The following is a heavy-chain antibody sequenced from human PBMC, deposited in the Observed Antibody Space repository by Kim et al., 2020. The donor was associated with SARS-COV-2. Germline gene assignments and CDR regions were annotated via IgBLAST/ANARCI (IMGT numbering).Heavy chain of an antibody. Sequence: GGSLRLSCAASGFTFSSCAIHWVRQAPGKGLEWVAVISYDGSNKNYADSVKGRFTISRDNPKNTLYLQMNSLRAEDTALYYCARDPCSRLRGVTYSYYGMDVWGQGTTLTVSS. CDR2: ISYDGSNK. D-gene: IGHD3-10*01. CDR3: ARDPCSRLRGVTYSYYGMDV. V-gene: IGHV3-30-3*01. J-gene: IGHJ6*02. CDR1: GFTFSSCA.